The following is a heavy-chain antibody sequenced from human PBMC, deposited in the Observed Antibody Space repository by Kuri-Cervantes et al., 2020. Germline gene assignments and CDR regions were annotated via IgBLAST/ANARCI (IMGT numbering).Heavy chain of an antibody. Sequence: GGSLTLSCAASGFTFSSYGMHWVRQAPGKGLEWVAVISYDGSNKYYADSVKGRFTISRDNSKNTLYLQMNSLRAEDTAVYYCAKKPDGSGWYRWGQGTRVTVSS. J-gene: IGHJ5*02. V-gene: IGHV3-30*18. CDR1: GFTFSSYG. D-gene: IGHD6-19*01. CDR3: AKKPDGSGWYR. CDR2: ISYDGSNK.